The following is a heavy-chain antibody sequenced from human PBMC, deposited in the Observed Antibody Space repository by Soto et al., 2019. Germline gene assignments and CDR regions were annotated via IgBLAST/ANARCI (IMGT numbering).Heavy chain of an antibody. J-gene: IGHJ5*02. CDR3: ASSLVAYIAVADTVNWFDP. D-gene: IGHD6-19*01. V-gene: IGHV4-39*01. CDR1: GGSISSSSYY. Sequence: QLQLQESGPGLVKPSETLSLTCTVSGGSISSSSYYWGWIRQPPGKGLEWIGSIYYSGSTYYNPSLQRRVTISLDTSKNQFSLKLSSVTAADAAVYYCASSLVAYIAVADTVNWFDPWGQGTLVTVSS. CDR2: IYYSGST.